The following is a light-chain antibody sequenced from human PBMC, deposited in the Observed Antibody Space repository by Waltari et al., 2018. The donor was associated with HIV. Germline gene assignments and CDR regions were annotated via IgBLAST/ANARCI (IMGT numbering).Light chain of an antibody. CDR1: SNDVGGYNH. V-gene: IGLV2-14*01. CDR2: EVS. J-gene: IGLJ2*01. CDR3: SSYKNSNTLV. Sequence: QSALTQPASVSGSAGKSITLSCTGTSNDVGGYNHVPWYQQHPGKSPKLIIYEVSTRPSGVSNRFSGSKSGNTASLTISGLQAEDEADYYCSSYKNSNTLVFGGGTKLTVL.